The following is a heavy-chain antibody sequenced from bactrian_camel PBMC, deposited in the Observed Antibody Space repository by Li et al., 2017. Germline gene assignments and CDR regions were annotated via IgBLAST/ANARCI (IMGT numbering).Heavy chain of an antibody. Sequence: QVQLVESGGGSVQAGGSLRLSCAASGRTYIKWCMGWFREVPGKEREGIATIDSGGITAYADSVKGRFDISQDNTKNVLYLEMNNLQPEDTAMYYCAARQPCRVWLGYEDPGEYNIWGQGTQVTVS. J-gene: IGHJ4*01. CDR3: AARQPCRVWLGYEDPGEYNI. CDR1: GRTYIKWC. V-gene: IGHV3S57*01. D-gene: IGHD5*01. CDR2: IDSGGIT.